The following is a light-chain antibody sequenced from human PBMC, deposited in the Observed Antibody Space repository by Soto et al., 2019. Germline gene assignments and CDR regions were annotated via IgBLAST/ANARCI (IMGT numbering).Light chain of an antibody. CDR3: AAWDDSLNGVV. CDR1: SSDVGGYHY. V-gene: IGLV2-8*01. J-gene: IGLJ2*01. Sequence: QSVLTQPPSASGSPGQSVTISCTGTSSDVGGYHYVSWYQQHPGKAPKLMIHEVTKRPSGVPDRFSGSKSGNTASLTVSGLQGEDEADYYCAAWDDSLNGVVFGGGTKLTVL. CDR2: EVT.